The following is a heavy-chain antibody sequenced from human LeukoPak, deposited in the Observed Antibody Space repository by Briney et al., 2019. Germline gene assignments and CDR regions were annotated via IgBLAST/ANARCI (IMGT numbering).Heavy chain of an antibody. D-gene: IGHD4-23*01. Sequence: SETLSLTCTVPGGSISSGDYYWSWIRQPPGKGLEWIGYIYYSGSTYYNPSLKSRVTISVDTSKNQFSLKLSSVTAADTAVCYCARDRNGRLEGPLSVVAFDIWGQGTMVTVSS. CDR3: ARDRNGRLEGPLSVVAFDI. CDR2: IYYSGST. V-gene: IGHV4-30-4*08. J-gene: IGHJ3*02. CDR1: GGSISSGDYY.